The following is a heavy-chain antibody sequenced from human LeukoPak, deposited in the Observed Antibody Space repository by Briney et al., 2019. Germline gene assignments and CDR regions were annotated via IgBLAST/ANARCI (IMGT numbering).Heavy chain of an antibody. Sequence: ASVKVSCKASGYTFTGYYMHWVRQAPGQGLEWMGWTNPNSGGTNYAQRFQGWVTMTRDTSISTAYMELSRLRSDDTAVYYCARVGSSWYDPWYFDYWGQGTLVTVSS. CDR3: ARVGSSWYDPWYFDY. D-gene: IGHD6-13*01. CDR1: GYTFTGYY. J-gene: IGHJ4*02. CDR2: TNPNSGGT. V-gene: IGHV1-2*04.